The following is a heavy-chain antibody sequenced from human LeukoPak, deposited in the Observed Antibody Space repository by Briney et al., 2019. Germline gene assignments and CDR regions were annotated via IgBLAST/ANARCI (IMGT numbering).Heavy chain of an antibody. J-gene: IGHJ4*02. D-gene: IGHD3-22*01. CDR2: IYYSGST. Sequence: SETLSLICTVSGGSISSNYWTWIRQPPGKGLEWIGYIYYSGSTNYNPSLKSRVTISVDTSKNQFPLKLSSVTAADTAVYYCARLSGYYYDSSGYYTGPDYWGQGTLVTVSS. V-gene: IGHV4-59*08. CDR1: GGSISSNY. CDR3: ARLSGYYYDSSGYYTGPDY.